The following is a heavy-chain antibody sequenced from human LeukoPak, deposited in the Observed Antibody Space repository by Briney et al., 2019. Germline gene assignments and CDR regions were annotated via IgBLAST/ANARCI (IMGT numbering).Heavy chain of an antibody. CDR2: IYYSGST. Sequence: SETLSLTCTVSGGSISSSSYYWGWIRQPPGKGLEWIGSIYYSGSTNYIPSFKSRATISVDTSKSQFSLKLSSVTAADTAVYYCARRRLNRFRAGQEINWFDTWGQGTLVTVSS. CDR3: ARRRLNRFRAGQEINWFDT. D-gene: IGHD1-14*01. CDR1: GGSISSSSYY. J-gene: IGHJ5*02. V-gene: IGHV4-39*07.